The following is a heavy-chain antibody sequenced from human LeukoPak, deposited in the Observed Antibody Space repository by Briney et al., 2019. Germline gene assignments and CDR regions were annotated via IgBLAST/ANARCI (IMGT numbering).Heavy chain of an antibody. CDR3: AKAPGIVVVVAATPSAFDI. CDR2: IYYSGST. CDR1: GGSVSSGSYY. Sequence: SETLSLTCTVSGGSVSSGSYYWSWIRQPPGKGLEWIGYIYYSGSTNYHPSLKSRVTISVDTSKNQFSLKLSSVTAADTAVYYCAKAPGIVVVVAATPSAFDIWGQGTMVTVSS. V-gene: IGHV4-61*01. J-gene: IGHJ3*02. D-gene: IGHD2-15*01.